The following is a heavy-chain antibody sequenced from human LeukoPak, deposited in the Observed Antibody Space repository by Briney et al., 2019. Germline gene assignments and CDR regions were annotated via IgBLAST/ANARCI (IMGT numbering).Heavy chain of an antibody. D-gene: IGHD3-22*01. CDR2: IYPGDSDT. CDR1: GYSFTSYW. CDR3: ARLEAYYYDSSGYFDY. V-gene: IGHV5-51*01. Sequence: GESLKISCKGSGYSFTSYWIGWVRQMPGKGLEWMGIIYPGDSDTRYSPSFQGQVTISADKSISTAYLQWSSLKASDTAMYYRARLEAYYYDSSGYFDYWGQGTLVTVSS. J-gene: IGHJ4*02.